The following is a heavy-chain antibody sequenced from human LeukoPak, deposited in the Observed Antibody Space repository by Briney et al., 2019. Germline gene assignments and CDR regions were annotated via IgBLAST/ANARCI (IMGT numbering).Heavy chain of an antibody. D-gene: IGHD3-22*01. CDR2: IYTSGST. Sequence: SQTLSLTCTVSGGSISSGSYYWSWIRQPPGKGLEWIGRIYTSGSTNYNPSLKSRVTISVDTSKNQFSLKLSSVTAADTAVYYCAREQVEDYDSSGFCAFDIWGQGTMVTVSS. V-gene: IGHV4-61*02. CDR1: GGSISSGSYY. J-gene: IGHJ3*02. CDR3: AREQVEDYDSSGFCAFDI.